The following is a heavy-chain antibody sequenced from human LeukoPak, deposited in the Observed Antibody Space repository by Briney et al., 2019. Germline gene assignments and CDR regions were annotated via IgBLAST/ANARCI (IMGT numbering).Heavy chain of an antibody. V-gene: IGHV3-23*01. J-gene: IGHJ1*01. CDR3: AKGVGTTSSHFHH. Sequence: GGSLRLSCAASGFTFSSYDMTWVRQAPGKGLESVSAISASGGRTFYADSVKGRFTISRDDSKNTLYLQMNSLRAEDTAVYYCAKGVGTTSSHFHHWGRGTLVTVSS. CDR1: GFTFSSYD. D-gene: IGHD1-26*01. CDR2: ISASGGRT.